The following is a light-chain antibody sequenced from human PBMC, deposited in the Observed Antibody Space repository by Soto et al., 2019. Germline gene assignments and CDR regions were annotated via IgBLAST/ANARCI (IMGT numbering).Light chain of an antibody. J-gene: IGLJ2*01. CDR1: SSDVGAYKY. CDR3: SSYTSSSTPV. CDR2: EVT. V-gene: IGLV2-8*01. Sequence: QSVLTQPPSASGSPGQSVTISCTGTSSDVGAYKYVSWYQQYPGKAPKLMIYEVTKRPSGVPDRFSGSKSGNTASLTVSGLQAEDEADYYCSSYTSSSTPVFGGGTKLTVL.